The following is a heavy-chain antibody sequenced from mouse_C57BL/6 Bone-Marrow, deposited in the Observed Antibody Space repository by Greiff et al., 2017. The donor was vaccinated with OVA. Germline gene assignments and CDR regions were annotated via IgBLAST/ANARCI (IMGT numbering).Heavy chain of an antibody. CDR1: GFNIKDDY. Sequence: DVQLQESGAELVRPGASVKLSCTASGFNIKDDYMHWVKQRPEQGLEWIGWIDPENGDTEYASKFQGKATITADTSSNTAYLQLSSLTSEDTAVYYCTKTFYVGAMDYWGQGTSVTVSS. V-gene: IGHV14-4*01. D-gene: IGHD1-1*01. J-gene: IGHJ4*01. CDR2: IDPENGDT. CDR3: TKTFYVGAMDY.